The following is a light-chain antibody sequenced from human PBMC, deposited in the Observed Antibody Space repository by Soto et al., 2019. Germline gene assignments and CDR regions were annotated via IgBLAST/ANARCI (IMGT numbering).Light chain of an antibody. J-gene: IGLJ2*01. Sequence: QSVVTQEPSLTGSPGGTVTLTCDSSAGPVTSGLYPYWFQQKPGQAPRTLIYDTTSRHSWAPARFSGSRLGGKAALTLSGAQPEDEADYYCMLSYSGASVFGGGTKLTVL. CDR1: AGPVTSGLY. CDR2: DTT. V-gene: IGLV7-46*01. CDR3: MLSYSGASV.